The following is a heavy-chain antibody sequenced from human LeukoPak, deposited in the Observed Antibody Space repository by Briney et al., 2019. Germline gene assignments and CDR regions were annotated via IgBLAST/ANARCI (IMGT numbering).Heavy chain of an antibody. D-gene: IGHD1-26*01. J-gene: IGHJ4*02. CDR1: GYSFTTYW. CDR3: ARALVGAATLSY. V-gene: IGHV5-51*01. Sequence: GESLKISCKGSGYSFTTYWIAWVRQMPGKGLEWMGVIYPGDSDTRYSPSFQGQVTLSADKSISTAYLQWSSLKASDTAICYCARALVGAATLSYWGQGTLVTVSS. CDR2: IYPGDSDT.